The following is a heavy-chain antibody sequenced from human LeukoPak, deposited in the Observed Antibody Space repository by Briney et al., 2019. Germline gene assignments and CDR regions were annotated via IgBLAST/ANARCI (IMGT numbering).Heavy chain of an antibody. CDR2: IYHSGST. D-gene: IGHD5-12*01. CDR3: ARGGGYASPIGY. Sequence: SETLSLTCTLSGGSISTYYWSWIRQPPGKGLEWIGYIYHSGSTNYNPSLKGRVTISVDTSKNQFSLKLSSVTAADTAVYYCARGGGYASPIGYWGQGALVTVSS. V-gene: IGHV4-59*01. J-gene: IGHJ4*02. CDR1: GGSISTYY.